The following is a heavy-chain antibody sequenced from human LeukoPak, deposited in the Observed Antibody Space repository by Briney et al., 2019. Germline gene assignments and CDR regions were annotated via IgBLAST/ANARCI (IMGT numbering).Heavy chain of an antibody. V-gene: IGHV3-7*04. J-gene: IGHJ4*02. CDR2: IKQDGSEK. Sequence: GGSLRLSCAASGFTLSAYWMSWVRHAPGKGLEWVANIKQDGSEKFYVDSVEGRFTISRDSAKNSLYLQMNNLRAEDTAVCYCARGPLTYCSTTSCQFDQWGQGTLVTVSS. CDR1: GFTLSAYW. CDR3: ARGPLTYCSTTSCQFDQ. D-gene: IGHD2-2*01.